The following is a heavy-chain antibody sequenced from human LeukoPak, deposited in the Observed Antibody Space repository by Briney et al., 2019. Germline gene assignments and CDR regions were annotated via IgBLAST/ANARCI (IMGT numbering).Heavy chain of an antibody. J-gene: IGHJ4*02. D-gene: IGHD1-26*01. CDR1: GFTFSSYG. CDR3: AKDRYGGGYLQVGPCAL. Sequence: PGGSLRLSCAASGFTFSSYGMHWVRQAPGKGLEWVAVISYDGRDKNYVDSVKGRFTISRDNSKNILYLQMNSLRAEDTAVYYCAKDRYGGGYLQVGPCALWGQGTLVTVSS. V-gene: IGHV3-30*18. CDR2: ISYDGRDK.